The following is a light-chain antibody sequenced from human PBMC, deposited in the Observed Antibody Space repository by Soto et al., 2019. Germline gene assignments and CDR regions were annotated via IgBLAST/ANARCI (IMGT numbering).Light chain of an antibody. J-gene: IGKJ2*01. CDR1: QGISSY. CDR3: QQYYSYLYT. V-gene: IGKV1-8*01. Sequence: AIRMTQSPSSLSASTGDRVTITCRASQGISSYLAWYQQKPGKAPKLLIYAASTLQSGIPSRFSGSGSRTHLTLTISCVQSDEFDTDYCQQYYSYLYTFGQGTKLEIK. CDR2: AAS.